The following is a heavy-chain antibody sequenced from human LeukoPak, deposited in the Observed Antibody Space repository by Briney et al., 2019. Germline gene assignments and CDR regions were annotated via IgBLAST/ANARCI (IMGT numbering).Heavy chain of an antibody. CDR2: ISAYNGNT. V-gene: IGHV1-18*01. D-gene: IGHD3-10*01. J-gene: IGHJ4*02. CDR1: GYTFTSYG. CDR3: ARGAILLWFGELSN. Sequence: ASVKVSCTASGYTFTSYGISWVRQAPGQGLEWMGWISAYNGNTNYAQKLQGRVTMTTDTSTSTAYMELRSLRSDDTAVYYCARGAILLWFGELSNWGQGTLVTVSS.